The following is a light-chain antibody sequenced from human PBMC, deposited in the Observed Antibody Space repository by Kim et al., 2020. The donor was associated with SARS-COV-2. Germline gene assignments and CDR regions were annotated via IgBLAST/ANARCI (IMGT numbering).Light chain of an antibody. CDR3: NSRDSSGNHVV. Sequence: AFGPTVRITCQGDRLRSYYAIWYQQKPGQAPVLVIYGKNNRPSGIPDRFSGSSSGNTASLTITGAQAEDEADYYCNSRDSSGNHVVFGGGTQLTVL. CDR1: RLRSYY. V-gene: IGLV3-19*01. CDR2: GKN. J-gene: IGLJ2*01.